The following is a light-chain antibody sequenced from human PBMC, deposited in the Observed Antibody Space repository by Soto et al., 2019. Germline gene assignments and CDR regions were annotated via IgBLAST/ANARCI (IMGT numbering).Light chain of an antibody. CDR2: AAS. J-gene: IGKJ1*01. Sequence: DIQMTQSPSSLSASAPDSVTITCRASQSISSYLNWYQQKPGKAPKLLIYAASSLQSGVPSRFSGSGSGTEFTLTISSLQPDDFATYYCQHYNSYSEAFGQGTKVDIK. CDR3: QHYNSYSEA. V-gene: IGKV1-39*01. CDR1: QSISSY.